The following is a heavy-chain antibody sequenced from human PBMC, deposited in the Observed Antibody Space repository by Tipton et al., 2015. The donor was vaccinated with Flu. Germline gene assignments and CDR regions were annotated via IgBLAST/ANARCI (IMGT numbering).Heavy chain of an antibody. CDR2: IFHSGNS. CDR3: ARRDYSNYVSEPKNWFDS. D-gene: IGHD4-11*01. CDR1: GYSIRSSNYY. Sequence: TLSLTCTVFGYSIRSSNYYWGWIRQPPGKGLEWIGSIFHSGNSYLNPSLKSRVTMAVETSKNQFSLKLSSVTAADTAVYYCARRDYSNYVSEPKNWFDSWGQGALVIVSS. J-gene: IGHJ5*01. V-gene: IGHV4-38-2*02.